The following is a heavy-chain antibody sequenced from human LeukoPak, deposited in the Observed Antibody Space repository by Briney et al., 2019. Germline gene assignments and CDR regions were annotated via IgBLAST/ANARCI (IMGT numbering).Heavy chain of an antibody. Sequence: GASVKVSCKASGYTFTSYYMHWVRQAPGQGLEWMGIINPSGGSTSYAQKFQGRVTMTRDMSTSTVYMELSSLRSEDTAVYYCATLLPWEPPTAQFDYWGQGTLVTVSS. V-gene: IGHV1-46*01. CDR1: GYTFTSYY. D-gene: IGHD1-26*01. CDR2: INPSGGST. J-gene: IGHJ4*02. CDR3: ATLLPWEPPTAQFDY.